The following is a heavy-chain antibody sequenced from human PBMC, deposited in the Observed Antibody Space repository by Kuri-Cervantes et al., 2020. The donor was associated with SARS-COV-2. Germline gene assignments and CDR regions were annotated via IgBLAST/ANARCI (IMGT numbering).Heavy chain of an antibody. Sequence: SVKVSCKASGGGFSTSAINWVRQAPGQGLEWMGNIIPLFATPNYAQKFQGRVTITADELTSTVYMEFSSLRFQDTAVYHCARVQSATGTQFFFDYWGQGTLVTVSS. CDR3: ARVQSATGTQFFFDY. V-gene: IGHV1-69*13. CDR2: IIPLFATP. CDR1: GGGFSTSA. J-gene: IGHJ4*02. D-gene: IGHD1-1*01.